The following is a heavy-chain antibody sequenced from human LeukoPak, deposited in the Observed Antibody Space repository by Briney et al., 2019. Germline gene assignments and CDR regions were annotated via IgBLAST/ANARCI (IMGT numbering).Heavy chain of an antibody. J-gene: IGHJ4*02. CDR2: IFAGGNI. D-gene: IGHD4-17*01. CDR3: ARGAVPLRGVDY. V-gene: IGHV3-53*01. Sequence: PGGSLRLSCAASGFTVSNYYMSWVRQAPGKGLDWVSVIFAGGNIFYAESVKGRFTVSRDTSKNKVHLQMNSLRADDTAVYYCARGAVPLRGVDYWGQGNQVTVSS. CDR1: GFTVSNYY.